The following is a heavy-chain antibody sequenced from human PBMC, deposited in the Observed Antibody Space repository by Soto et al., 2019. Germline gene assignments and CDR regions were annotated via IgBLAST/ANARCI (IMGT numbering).Heavy chain of an antibody. J-gene: IGHJ5*02. V-gene: IGHV3-23*01. D-gene: IGHD3-3*01. CDR1: GFTFSSYA. CDR2: ISGSGGST. Sequence: AGGSLRLSCAASGFTFSSYAMSWVRQAPGKGLEWVSAISGSGGSTYYADSVKGRFTISRDNSKNTLYLQMDSLRAEDTAVYYCVYDFWSGYYEGNWFDPWGQGTLVTVSS. CDR3: VYDFWSGYYEGNWFDP.